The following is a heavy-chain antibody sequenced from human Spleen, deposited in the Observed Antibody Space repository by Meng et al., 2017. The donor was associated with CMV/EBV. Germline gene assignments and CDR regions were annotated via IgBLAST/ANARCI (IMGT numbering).Heavy chain of an antibody. CDR3: AKASSITATKSYYGMDV. D-gene: IGHD1-7*01. CDR2: ISSTSDYI. Sequence: GESLKISCAASGFTLSSYSMNWVRQAPGKGLEWVSSISSTSDYIYYGDSVKGRFTVSRDNAKNSLYLQMNSLRAEDTAVYYCAKASSITATKSYYGMDVWGQGTTVTVSS. J-gene: IGHJ6*02. CDR1: GFTLSSYS. V-gene: IGHV3-21*01.